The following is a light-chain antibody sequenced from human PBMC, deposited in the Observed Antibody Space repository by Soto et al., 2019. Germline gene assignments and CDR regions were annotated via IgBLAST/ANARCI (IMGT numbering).Light chain of an antibody. CDR2: DAS. CDR3: QQRSNWPPT. V-gene: IGKV3-11*01. J-gene: IGKJ5*01. Sequence: IVLPQSPATLSFSPGERSTLSCRASQSVSSYLAWYQQKPGQAPRLLIYDASNRATGIPARFSGSGSGTDFTLTISSLEPEDFAVYYCQQRSNWPPTFGQGTRLE. CDR1: QSVSSY.